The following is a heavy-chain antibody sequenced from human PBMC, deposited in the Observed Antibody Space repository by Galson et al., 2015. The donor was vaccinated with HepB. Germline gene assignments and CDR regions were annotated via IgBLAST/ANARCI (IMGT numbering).Heavy chain of an antibody. CDR2: IIPIFGTA. J-gene: IGHJ6*02. CDR3: ARAPRRTITMVRGENFYGMDV. V-gene: IGHV1-69*13. CDR1: GGTFSSYA. D-gene: IGHD3-10*01. Sequence: SVKVSCKASGGTFSSYAISWVRQAPGQGLEWMGGIIPIFGTANYAQKFQGRVTITADESTSTAYMELSSLRSEDTAVYYCARAPRRTITMVRGENFYGMDVWGQGTTVTVSS.